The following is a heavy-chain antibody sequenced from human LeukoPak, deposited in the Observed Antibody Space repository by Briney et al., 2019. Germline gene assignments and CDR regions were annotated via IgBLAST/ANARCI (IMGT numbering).Heavy chain of an antibody. J-gene: IGHJ4*02. CDR2: IYSGGST. V-gene: IGHV3-66*01. Sequence: PGGSLRLSCAASGFTVSSNYMSWVRQAPGKGLEWVSVIYSGGSTYYADSVKGRFTISRDNSKNMLYLQMNSLRAEDTAVYYCASSSGYSYGYEGYWGQGTLVTVSS. CDR1: GFTVSSNY. CDR3: ASSSGYSYGYEGY. D-gene: IGHD5-18*01.